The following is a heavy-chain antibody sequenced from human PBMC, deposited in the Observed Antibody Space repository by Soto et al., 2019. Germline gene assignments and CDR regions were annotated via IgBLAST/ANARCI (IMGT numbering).Heavy chain of an antibody. J-gene: IGHJ4*02. CDR3: ARDRVDILTGYFFDY. CDR1: GFTVSSNY. D-gene: IGHD3-9*01. CDR2: IYSGGST. V-gene: IGHV3-66*01. Sequence: GGSLRLSCAASGFTVSSNYMSWVRQAPGKGLEWVSVIYSGGSTYYADSVKGRFTISRDNSKNTLYFQMNSLRAEDTAVYYCARDRVDILTGYFFDYWGQGT.